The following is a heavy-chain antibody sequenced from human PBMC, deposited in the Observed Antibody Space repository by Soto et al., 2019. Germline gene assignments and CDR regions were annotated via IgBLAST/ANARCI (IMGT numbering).Heavy chain of an antibody. D-gene: IGHD6-25*01. J-gene: IGHJ4*02. Sequence: PSETLSLTCTVSGVSVSGSSCWTWIRQAPGKGLEWIGCIFYNGTTNYNPSLRSPVTISVDTSNNQFFLRLNSVTATDTAVYFCAGGSSSAWIDFWGQGTLVTVSS. CDR2: IFYNGTT. CDR1: GVSVSGSSC. CDR3: AGGSSSAWIDF. V-gene: IGHV4-61*01.